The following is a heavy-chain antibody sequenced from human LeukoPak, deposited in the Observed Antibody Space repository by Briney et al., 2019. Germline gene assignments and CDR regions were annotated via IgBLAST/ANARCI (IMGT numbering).Heavy chain of an antibody. Sequence: EASVKVSCKASGYTFTGYYMHWVRQAPGQGLERMGWINPKRGDTNYAQKFQGRVTMTMDTSISTVYMELSRLRSDDTAVYYCARGVMYYDSSGYYYVKYYYYMDVWGKGTTVTISS. J-gene: IGHJ6*03. CDR2: INPKRGDT. D-gene: IGHD3-22*01. V-gene: IGHV1-2*02. CDR1: GYTFTGYY. CDR3: ARGVMYYDSSGYYYVKYYYYMDV.